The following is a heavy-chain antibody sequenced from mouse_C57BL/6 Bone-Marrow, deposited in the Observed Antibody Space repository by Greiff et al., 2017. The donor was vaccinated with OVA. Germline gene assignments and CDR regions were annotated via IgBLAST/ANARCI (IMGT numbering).Heavy chain of an antibody. J-gene: IGHJ2*01. D-gene: IGHD4-1*01. CDR2: ISSGSSTI. V-gene: IGHV5-17*01. Sequence: EVQLVESGGGLVKPGGSLKLSCAASGFTFSDYGMHWVRQAPEKGLEWVAYISSGSSTIYYADTVKGRFTISRDNAKNTLFLQMTSLRSEDTAMYYCARLEDLGRYFDYWGQGTTLTVSS. CDR3: ARLEDLGRYFDY. CDR1: GFTFSDYG.